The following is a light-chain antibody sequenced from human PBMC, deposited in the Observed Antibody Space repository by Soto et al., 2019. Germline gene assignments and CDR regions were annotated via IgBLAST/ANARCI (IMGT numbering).Light chain of an antibody. CDR1: QTVDSNF. Sequence: DIVLTQSPGTLSLSPGERATLSCRASQTVDSNFLAWYQQKPGQAPRLLIYAASTRATGTPDRFSGSGSGTDFTLTIGRLDPEDFAVYYCLKYGSSPGWTFGPGTKVDIK. J-gene: IGKJ1*01. CDR2: AAS. CDR3: LKYGSSPGWT. V-gene: IGKV3-20*01.